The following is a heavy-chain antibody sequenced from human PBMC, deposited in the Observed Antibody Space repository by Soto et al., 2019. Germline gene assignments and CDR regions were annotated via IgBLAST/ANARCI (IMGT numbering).Heavy chain of an antibody. CDR2: ISGSGGST. Sequence: GGSLRLSCAASGFTFSSYAMSWVRQAPGKGLEWVSAISGSGGSTYYADSVKGRFTISRDNSKNTLYLQMNSLRAEDTAVYYCAKAENADSYYDILSLVDYWGQGTLVTVSS. D-gene: IGHD3-9*01. J-gene: IGHJ4*02. CDR1: GFTFSSYA. CDR3: AKAENADSYYDILSLVDY. V-gene: IGHV3-23*01.